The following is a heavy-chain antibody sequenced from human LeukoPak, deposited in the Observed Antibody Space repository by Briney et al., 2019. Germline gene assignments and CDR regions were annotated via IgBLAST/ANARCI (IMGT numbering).Heavy chain of an antibody. CDR3: ARDYYDSSGYLSVEYFDY. CDR1: GFTVSSNY. CDR2: IYSGGST. D-gene: IGHD3-22*01. V-gene: IGHV3-53*05. Sequence: PGGSLRLSCAASGFTVSSNYMSWVRQAPGKGLEWVSVIYSGGSTYYADSVKGRFTISRDNSKNTLYLQMNSLRAEDTAVYYCARDYYDSSGYLSVEYFDYWGQGTLVTVSS. J-gene: IGHJ4*02.